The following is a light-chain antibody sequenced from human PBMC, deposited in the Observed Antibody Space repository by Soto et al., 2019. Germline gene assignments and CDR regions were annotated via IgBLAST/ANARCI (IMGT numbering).Light chain of an antibody. CDR1: QSIGNS. CDR3: RQRYNWPLT. J-gene: IGKJ4*01. Sequence: TVLTQSPATLSLSPGERATLSCKASQSIGNSLGWFQQKPGQAPRLLIDDAFNRATGIPARLTGSGSGSDFTLTLSSLEPEDFGVYYCRQRYNWPLTFGGGTKVEIK. V-gene: IGKV3-11*01. CDR2: DAF.